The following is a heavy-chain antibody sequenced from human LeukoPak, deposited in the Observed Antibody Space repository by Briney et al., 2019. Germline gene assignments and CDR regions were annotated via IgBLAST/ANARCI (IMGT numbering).Heavy chain of an antibody. D-gene: IGHD3-22*01. Sequence: GGSLRLSCEASGFTFSSHWMRWARQAPGKGLEWVADINKDGSEKKYVDSVKGRFSISRDDAKNSLYLQMNSLRADDTAVYYCARDLYDSSGYYAPFDYWGQGTLVTVSS. J-gene: IGHJ4*02. CDR1: GFTFSSHW. CDR2: INKDGSEK. V-gene: IGHV3-7*03. CDR3: ARDLYDSSGYYAPFDY.